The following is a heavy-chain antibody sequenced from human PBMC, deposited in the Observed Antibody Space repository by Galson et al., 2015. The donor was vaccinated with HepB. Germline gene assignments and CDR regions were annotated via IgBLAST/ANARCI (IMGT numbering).Heavy chain of an antibody. CDR2: IRSKAYGGTT. V-gene: IGHV3-49*03. Sequence: SLRLSCAASGFTFGDYAMSWFRQAPGKGLEWVGFIRSKAYGGTTEYAASVKGRFTISRDNSKNTLYLQMNSLRAEDTAVYYCARPPIAVAGTLGAFDIWGQGTMVTVSS. J-gene: IGHJ3*02. D-gene: IGHD6-19*01. CDR3: ARPPIAVAGTLGAFDI. CDR1: GFTFGDYA.